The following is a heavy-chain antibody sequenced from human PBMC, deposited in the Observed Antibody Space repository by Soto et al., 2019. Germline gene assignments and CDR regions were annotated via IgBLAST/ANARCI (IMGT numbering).Heavy chain of an antibody. D-gene: IGHD2-15*01. V-gene: IGHV3-48*02. CDR3: ARDSHPICSGGSCDWFDP. CDR1: GFTFSSYS. J-gene: IGHJ5*02. Sequence: GGSLRLSCAASGFTFSSYSMNWVRQAPGKGLEWVSYIRSSSSTIYYADSVKGRFTISRDNAKNSLYLQMNSLRDEDTAVYYCARDSHPICSGGSCDWFDPWGQGTLVTVSS. CDR2: IRSSSSTI.